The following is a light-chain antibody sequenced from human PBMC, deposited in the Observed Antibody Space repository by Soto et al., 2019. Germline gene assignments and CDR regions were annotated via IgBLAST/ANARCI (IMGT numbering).Light chain of an antibody. V-gene: IGKV3-11*01. CDR3: QQRSNWPPLT. CDR1: QSVGNY. J-gene: IGKJ4*01. Sequence: EIVLTQSQATLSLSPGERATLSCRASQSVGNYLTWYQQKPGQAPRLLIYDASNRATGIPARFSGSRSETDFTLTISSLEPEDFAVYYCQQRSNWPPLTFGGGTKVEIK. CDR2: DAS.